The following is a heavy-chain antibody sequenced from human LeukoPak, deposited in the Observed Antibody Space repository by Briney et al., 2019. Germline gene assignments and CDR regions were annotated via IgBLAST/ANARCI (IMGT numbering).Heavy chain of an antibody. Sequence: SETQSLTCTVSGYSISSGYYWGWIRQAPGKGLEWIGSIYHSGITYYNPSLKSRVTISVDTSKNQFSLKLSSVTAADTAVYYCARDLPYSSSWYPGYWGQGTLVTVSS. V-gene: IGHV4-38-2*02. J-gene: IGHJ4*02. CDR3: ARDLPYSSSWYPGY. D-gene: IGHD6-13*01. CDR1: GYSISSGYY. CDR2: IYHSGIT.